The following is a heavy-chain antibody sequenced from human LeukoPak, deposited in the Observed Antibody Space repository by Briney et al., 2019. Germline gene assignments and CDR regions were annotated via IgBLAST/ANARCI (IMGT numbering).Heavy chain of an antibody. V-gene: IGHV1-18*01. D-gene: IGHD3-3*01. J-gene: IGHJ4*02. CDR3: ARDAIQGRLTSDY. CDR2: VSGYNDNT. CDR1: GYIFTTYG. Sequence: ASVKVSCKASGYIFTTYGISWLRQAPGQGLDWMGWVSGYNDNTKYAQKLQGRVTMTTDTSTSTAYMELRSLRSDDTAVYYCARDAIQGRLTSDYWGQGTLVTVSS.